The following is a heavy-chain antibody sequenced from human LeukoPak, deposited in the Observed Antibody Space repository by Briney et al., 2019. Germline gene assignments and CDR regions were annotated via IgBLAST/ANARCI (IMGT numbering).Heavy chain of an antibody. D-gene: IGHD2-8*01. J-gene: IGHJ6*03. CDR3: TRDRGYCRNSDCYHYYMDV. Sequence: GASVKVSCKASGYTFTSYGISWVRQAPGLGLEWMGGIMPSFGPTNYAQKFQGRVTITADESTSTVYMDLSSLRSEDTAVYYCTRDRGYCRNSDCYHYYMDVWGGGTTVTVSS. V-gene: IGHV1-69*13. CDR1: GYTFTSYG. CDR2: IMPSFGPT.